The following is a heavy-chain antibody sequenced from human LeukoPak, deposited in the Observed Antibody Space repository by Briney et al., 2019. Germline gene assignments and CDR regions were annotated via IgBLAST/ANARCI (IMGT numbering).Heavy chain of an antibody. CDR3: ATGALDYDILTGYYRKDAFDI. V-gene: IGHV1-24*01. J-gene: IGHJ3*02. CDR1: GYTLTELS. Sequence: GASVKVSCKVSGYTLTELSMHWVRQAPGKGLEWMGGFDPEDGETIYAQKFQGRVTMTEDTSTDTAYMELSSLRSEGTAVYYCATGALDYDILTGYYRKDAFDIWGQGTMVTVSS. D-gene: IGHD3-9*01. CDR2: FDPEDGET.